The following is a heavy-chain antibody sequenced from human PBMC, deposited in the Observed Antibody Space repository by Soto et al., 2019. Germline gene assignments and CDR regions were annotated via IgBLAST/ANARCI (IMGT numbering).Heavy chain of an antibody. CDR3: TDSVQASGWFDP. Sequence: EVHLVESGGGLVKPGGSLTLSCATSGLTLINAWMNWVRQTPGRGLEWVGRIKSKANGGTTDYAAPVKGRFTISRDDSKDTLYLQMDSLKIEDTGVYYCTDSVQASGWFDPWGQGTLVTVSS. V-gene: IGHV3-15*07. CDR1: GLTLINAW. D-gene: IGHD1-1*01. J-gene: IGHJ5*02. CDR2: IKSKANGGTT.